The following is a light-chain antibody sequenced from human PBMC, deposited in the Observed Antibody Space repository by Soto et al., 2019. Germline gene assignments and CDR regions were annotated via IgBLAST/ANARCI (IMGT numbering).Light chain of an antibody. CDR2: YDS. CDR1: NIGSKS. J-gene: IGLJ2*01. Sequence: SYELTQPPSVSVAPGKTARITCGGNNIGSKSVHWYQQKPDQAPVLGIYYDSDRPSGIPERFSGSNSGNTATLTISRVEAGDEADYYCQVWDSSSDHVVFGGGTKLTVL. V-gene: IGLV3-21*04. CDR3: QVWDSSSDHVV.